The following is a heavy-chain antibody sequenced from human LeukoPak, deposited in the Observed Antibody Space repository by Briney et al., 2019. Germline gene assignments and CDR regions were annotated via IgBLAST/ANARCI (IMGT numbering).Heavy chain of an antibody. J-gene: IGHJ4*02. V-gene: IGHV3-23*01. Sequence: GGSLRLSCAASGFAFSSYAMSWVRQAPGTGLEWVSSISGGGGGTCYADSVKGRFTISRDNAKNTLYLQMNSLRAEDTAVYYCAKEDSSSSRYYFEYWGQGALVTVSS. CDR1: GFAFSSYA. CDR3: AKEDSSSSRYYFEY. D-gene: IGHD6-6*01. CDR2: ISGGGGGT.